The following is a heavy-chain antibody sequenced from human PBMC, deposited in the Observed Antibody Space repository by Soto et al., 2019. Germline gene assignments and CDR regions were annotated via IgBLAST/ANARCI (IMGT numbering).Heavy chain of an antibody. V-gene: IGHV3-30*18. J-gene: IGHJ6*02. CDR1: EFTFSSYG. CDR3: AKHPGDYYSGMDV. Sequence: VQLVDSGGGLVQPGGSLRLSCAASEFTFSSYGMHWVRQAPGKGLEWVAVISYDGSNKYYADSVKGRFTISRDNSKNTLYLQMNSLRAEDTAVYYCAKHPGDYYSGMDVWGQGTTVTVSS. CDR2: ISYDGSNK.